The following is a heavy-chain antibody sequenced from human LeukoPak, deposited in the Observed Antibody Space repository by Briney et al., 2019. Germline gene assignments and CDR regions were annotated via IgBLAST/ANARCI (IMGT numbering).Heavy chain of an antibody. Sequence: SETLSLTCAVSGGSISSSNWWSWVRQPPGKGLEWIGEIYHSGSTNYNPSLKSRVTISVDKSKNQFSLKLSSVTAADTAVYYCARSLDSSVEGFDYWGQGTLVTVSS. CDR2: IYHSGST. CDR1: GGSISSSNW. J-gene: IGHJ4*02. V-gene: IGHV4-4*02. CDR3: ARSLDSSVEGFDY. D-gene: IGHD3-22*01.